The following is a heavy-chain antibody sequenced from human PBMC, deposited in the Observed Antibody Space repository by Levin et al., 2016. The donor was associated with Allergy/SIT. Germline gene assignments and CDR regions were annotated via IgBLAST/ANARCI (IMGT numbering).Heavy chain of an antibody. V-gene: IGHV5-10-1*01. CDR3: ARMVADILTGYYAHRDY. Sequence: VRQMPGKGLEWMGRIDPSDSYTNYSPSFQGHVTISADKSISTAYLQWSSLKASDTAMYYCARMVADILTGYYAHRDYWGQGTLVTVSS. J-gene: IGHJ4*02. CDR2: IDPSDSYT. D-gene: IGHD3-9*01.